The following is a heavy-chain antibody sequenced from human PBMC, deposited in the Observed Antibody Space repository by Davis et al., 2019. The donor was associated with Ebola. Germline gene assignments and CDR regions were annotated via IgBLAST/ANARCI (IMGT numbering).Heavy chain of an antibody. J-gene: IGHJ4*02. CDR3: ARDQMWLRLIDY. Sequence: GESLKISCAASGFTFSSYWMRWVRQAPGKGLEWVANIKQDGSEKYYVDSVKCRFTISRDNVKNSLYLQMNSLRAEDTAVYYCARDQMWLRLIDYWGQGTLVTVSS. CDR1: GFTFSSYW. D-gene: IGHD5-12*01. CDR2: IKQDGSEK. V-gene: IGHV3-7*03.